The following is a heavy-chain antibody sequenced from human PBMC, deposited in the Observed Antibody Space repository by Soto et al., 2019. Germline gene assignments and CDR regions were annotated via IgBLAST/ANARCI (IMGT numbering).Heavy chain of an antibody. J-gene: IGHJ6*02. CDR1: GYTFTSYG. V-gene: IGHV1-18*01. CDR2: ISAYNGNT. CDR3: ARGPGVLRFLEWLSSWNYYYYYGMDV. D-gene: IGHD3-3*01. Sequence: ASVKVSCKASGYTFTSYGISWVRQAPGQGLEWMGWISAYNGNTKYAQKLQGRVTMTTDTSTSTAYMELRSLRSEDTAVYYCARGPGVLRFLEWLSSWNYYYYYGMDVWGQGTTVTVSS.